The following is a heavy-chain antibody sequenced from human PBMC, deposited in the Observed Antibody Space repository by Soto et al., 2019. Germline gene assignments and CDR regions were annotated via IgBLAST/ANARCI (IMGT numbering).Heavy chain of an antibody. Sequence: QVQLVQSGAEVKKPGSSVKVSCKASGGTFSSYTISWVRQAPGHGLEWMGRIIPRHGIANYAQKFQGRVTIPADKSKSTASMEMGSLRSEDTAVYYGARERSGWSVYYGMAVWGQGTTVTVSS. D-gene: IGHD6-19*01. V-gene: IGHV1-69*08. CDR1: GGTFSSYT. CDR3: ARERSGWSVYYGMAV. CDR2: IIPRHGIA. J-gene: IGHJ6*02.